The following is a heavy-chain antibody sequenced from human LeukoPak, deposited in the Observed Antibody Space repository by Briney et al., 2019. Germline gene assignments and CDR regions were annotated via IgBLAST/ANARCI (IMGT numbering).Heavy chain of an antibody. V-gene: IGHV3-33*01. J-gene: IGHJ4*02. CDR3: ARDGFEVGSYGYDVDY. D-gene: IGHD5-18*01. CDR2: IWYDGSNI. CDR1: GFTFSNYG. Sequence: PGGSLRLSCAASGFTFSNYGMHWVRQAPGKGLEWVAVIWYDGSNIYYADSVKGRFTISRDNSKNTLYLQMDSLRAEDTAVYYCARDGFEVGSYGYDVDYWGQGTLVTVSS.